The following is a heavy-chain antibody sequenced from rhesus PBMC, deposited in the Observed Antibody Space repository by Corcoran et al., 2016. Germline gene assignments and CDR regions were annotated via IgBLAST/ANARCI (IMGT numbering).Heavy chain of an antibody. CDR3: ARYGTVFVGDFDS. CDR2: VTGRGST. CDR1: GGSISSKY. Sequence: QLQLQESGPGLVKPSETLSLTCAVHGGSISSKYWSWLRQPPGKALEWIGLVTGRGSTEYSPSFESRVTSSADTAKNQFSGKLNSVTTADTAVYYCARYGTVFVGDFDSWGQGVLVTVSS. V-gene: IGHV4-173*01. D-gene: IGHD4-29*01. J-gene: IGHJ4*01.